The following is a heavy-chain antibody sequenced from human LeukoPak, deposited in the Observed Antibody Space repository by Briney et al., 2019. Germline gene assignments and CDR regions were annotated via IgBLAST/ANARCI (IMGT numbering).Heavy chain of an antibody. CDR1: AFTFSDYW. J-gene: IGHJ4*02. V-gene: IGHV3-7*01. Sequence: GGSLRLSCATSAFTFSDYWMSWVRQTPGKGLEWVANIREDGSEKYYVDSVKGRFTISRDNAKSSLYLQMNRLRVEDTAVYYCARVDRFGESTHYFDDWGQGTLVTVSS. CDR3: ARVDRFGESTHYFDD. CDR2: IREDGSEK. D-gene: IGHD3-10*01.